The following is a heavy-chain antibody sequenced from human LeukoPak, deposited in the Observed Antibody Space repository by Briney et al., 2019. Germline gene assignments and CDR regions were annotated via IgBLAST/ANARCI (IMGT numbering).Heavy chain of an antibody. CDR3: ARVLLAYYLDSSGYYDY. CDR2: INPNSGGT. D-gene: IGHD3-22*01. CDR1: AYTFTAYY. J-gene: IGHJ4*02. Sequence: GASVKVSCKASAYTFTAYYMHWVRQAPGQGLEWMGWINPNSGGTNYAQKFQDRVTMTRDTSIRTAYMELSRLRSDDTAVYYCARVLLAYYLDSSGYYDYWGQGTLVTVSS. V-gene: IGHV1-2*02.